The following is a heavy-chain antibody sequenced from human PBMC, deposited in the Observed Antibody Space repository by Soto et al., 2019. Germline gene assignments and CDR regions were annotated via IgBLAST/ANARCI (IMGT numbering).Heavy chain of an antibody. CDR3: ATGNAVETIRGYYFHS. D-gene: IGHD5-12*01. V-gene: IGHV1-69*13. J-gene: IGHJ4*02. CDR2: VIPIFGTT. CDR1: GGTFSNYA. Sequence: GASVKVSCKASGGTFSNYAVAWVRQAPGQGLEWLGGVIPIFGTTNYAQKFRGRVALSADGSTGTAHMVLSSLTSDDTAHYYCATGNAVETIRGYYFHSWGQGTLVTVSS.